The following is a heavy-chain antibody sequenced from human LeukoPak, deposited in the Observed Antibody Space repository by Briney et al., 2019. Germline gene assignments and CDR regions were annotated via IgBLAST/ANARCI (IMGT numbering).Heavy chain of an antibody. Sequence: SQTLSLTCTVSGRSISRSAYYWTWIRQQPGKGVEWIGYIYHIGNTHYNPSLGSRLTISVDTSKNQFSLKLSSVTAADTAVYYCAREMVGRFFDSWGQGTLVTVSS. D-gene: IGHD2-8*01. V-gene: IGHV4-31*03. CDR2: IYHIGNT. CDR3: AREMVGRFFDS. J-gene: IGHJ4*02. CDR1: GRSISRSAYY.